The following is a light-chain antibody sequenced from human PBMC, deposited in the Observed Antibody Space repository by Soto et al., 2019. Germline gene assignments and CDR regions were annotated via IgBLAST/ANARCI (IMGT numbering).Light chain of an antibody. V-gene: IGKV3-11*01. CDR3: QQRSNWPPIT. Sequence: EIVLTQSPATLSLSPGERATLSCRASQSVDSYLAWYQQKPGQAPRLLIYDASDRATGIPARFSGSGSGTDFTLTISSLEPEVFAVYYCQQRSNWPPITFGQGTRLEIK. CDR2: DAS. J-gene: IGKJ5*01. CDR1: QSVDSY.